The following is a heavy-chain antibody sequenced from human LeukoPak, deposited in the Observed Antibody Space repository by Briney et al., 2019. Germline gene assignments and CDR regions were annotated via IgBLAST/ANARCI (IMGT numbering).Heavy chain of an antibody. CDR1: GDSVSSNSVA. D-gene: IGHD6-19*01. CDR3: ARQSGWFDY. Sequence: SQTLSLTCAISGDSVSSNSVAWNWVRQSPSRGLEWLGRTYYRSKWYNDYAVSVKSRMTINPDTSKNQFSLQLNSVTPEDTAVYYCARQSGWFDYWGQGTLVTVSS. V-gene: IGHV6-1*01. J-gene: IGHJ4*02. CDR2: TYYRSKWYN.